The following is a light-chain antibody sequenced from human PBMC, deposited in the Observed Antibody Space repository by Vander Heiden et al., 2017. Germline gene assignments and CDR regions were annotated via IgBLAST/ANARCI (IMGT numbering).Light chain of an antibody. V-gene: IGLV1-44*01. CDR3: AAWDDSLNGLV. CDR1: NSNIGSRT. CDR2: SNN. Sequence: GQRVTISCSGSNSNIGSRTVNWYQHLPETAPKLLTYSNNQRPSGVPDRFSGSKSGTSASLAISVLQSEDEADYYCAAWDDSLNGLVFGGGTKVTVL. J-gene: IGLJ2*01.